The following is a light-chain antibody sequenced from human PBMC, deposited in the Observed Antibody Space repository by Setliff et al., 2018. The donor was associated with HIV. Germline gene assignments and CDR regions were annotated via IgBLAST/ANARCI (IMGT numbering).Light chain of an antibody. Sequence: QSVLTQPASVSGSPGQSITISCTGTSSDVGGYDHVSWYQQHPGKAPKLMIYEASNRPSGVSNRFSASKSGNTASLTISGLQAEDEADYYCSSYTSSSTHVVFGGGTKVTVL. CDR2: EAS. V-gene: IGLV2-14*01. CDR1: SSDVGGYDH. CDR3: SSYTSSSTHVV. J-gene: IGLJ2*01.